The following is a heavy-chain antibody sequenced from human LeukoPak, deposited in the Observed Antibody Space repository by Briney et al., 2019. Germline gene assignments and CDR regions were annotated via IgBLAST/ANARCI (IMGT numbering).Heavy chain of an antibody. CDR1: GGSISSYY. D-gene: IGHD6-19*01. CDR3: ARDGSVAGYFQH. CDR2: IYYSGST. V-gene: IGHV4-59*01. Sequence: TSETLSLTCTVSGGSISSYYWSWIRQPPGKGLEWIGYIYYSGSTNYNPSLKSRVTISVDTSKNQFSLKLRSVTAADTAVYYSARDGSVAGYFQHWGQGTLVTASS. J-gene: IGHJ1*01.